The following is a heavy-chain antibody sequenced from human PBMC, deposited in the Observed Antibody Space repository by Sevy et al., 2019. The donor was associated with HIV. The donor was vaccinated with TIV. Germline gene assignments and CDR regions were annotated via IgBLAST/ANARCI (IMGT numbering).Heavy chain of an antibody. D-gene: IGHD3-22*01. CDR3: AKALYDSGGHDAFDI. CDR1: EFTLNSYG. CDR2: ISYDETNK. V-gene: IGHV3-30*18. J-gene: IGHJ3*02. Sequence: GGSLRLSCTAPEFTLNSYGMHWVRQAPGKGLEWVAVISYDETNKYYADSVKGRFTISRDNSKNTLYLQMNSLRAEDTAVYYCAKALYDSGGHDAFDIWGQGTMVTVSS.